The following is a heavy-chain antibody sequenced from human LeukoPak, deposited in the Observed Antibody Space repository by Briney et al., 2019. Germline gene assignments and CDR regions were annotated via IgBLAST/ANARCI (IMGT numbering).Heavy chain of an antibody. Sequence: ASETLSLTCIVSGGSINNSSHYWGWIRQPPGRGPEWIGNIYYTGTTYYAPSLKSRVTMSIDTSKSQFSLKVSSVTAADTAVYYCARIAVAGPNYYGMDVWGQGTTVTVSS. D-gene: IGHD6-19*01. CDR3: ARIAVAGPNYYGMDV. J-gene: IGHJ6*02. V-gene: IGHV4-39*07. CDR1: GGSINNSSHY. CDR2: IYYTGTT.